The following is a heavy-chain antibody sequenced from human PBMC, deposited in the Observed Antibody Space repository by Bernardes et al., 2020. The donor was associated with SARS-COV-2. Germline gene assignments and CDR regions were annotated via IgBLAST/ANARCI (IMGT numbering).Heavy chain of an antibody. V-gene: IGHV3-23*01. Sequence: GGSLRLACEASAFTVKDRAMSWVRQSPGEGLEWVAVISSDSRVIDYAYDARGRFTISRDIPKNTLFLQMNNLRAEDTAMYYCAKDYGHGDSRWYFELWGRGTLVTVSS. CDR1: AFTVKDRA. CDR2: ISSDSRVI. J-gene: IGHJ2*01. D-gene: IGHD2-21*01. CDR3: AKDYGHGDSRWYFEL.